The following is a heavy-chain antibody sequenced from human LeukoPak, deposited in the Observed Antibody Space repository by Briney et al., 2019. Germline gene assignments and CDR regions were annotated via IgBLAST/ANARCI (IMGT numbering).Heavy chain of an antibody. CDR2: INTDGSDT. Sequence: GGSLRLSCAASGFTFSIYWMHWVRQAPGKGLVWVSHINTDGSDTRYADSVKGRFTISRDNSKNTLYLQMNSLRAEDTAVYYCAKEQEVLRYFDWSLSFDYWGQGTLVTVSS. CDR1: GFTFSIYW. V-gene: IGHV3-74*01. CDR3: AKEQEVLRYFDWSLSFDY. D-gene: IGHD3-9*01. J-gene: IGHJ4*02.